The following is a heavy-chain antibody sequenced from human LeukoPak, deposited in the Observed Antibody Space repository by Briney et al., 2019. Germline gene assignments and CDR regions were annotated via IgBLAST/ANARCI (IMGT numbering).Heavy chain of an antibody. D-gene: IGHD6-13*01. CDR2: IRSRAGSYAT. CDR3: TRHDVLLSSSWYNNWFDP. Sequence: GGSLRLSCAASGFTFRDSAIHWVRQASGKGLEWIGRIRSRAGSYATAYAASVKGRFTISRHDSKNTAYLQINSLKTEDTAVYYCTRHDVLLSSSWYNNWFDPWGQGTLVTVSS. V-gene: IGHV3-73*01. J-gene: IGHJ5*02. CDR1: GFTFRDSA.